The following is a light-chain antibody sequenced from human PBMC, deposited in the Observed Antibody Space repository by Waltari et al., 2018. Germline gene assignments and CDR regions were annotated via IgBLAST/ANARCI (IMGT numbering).Light chain of an antibody. CDR2: DVT. Sequence: SALTQPRSVSGSPGHSVPLSCTGMSNDVGTYRYVSWFQQYPGKAPNLIIHDVTTRPSGVPDRFSGSKSDNTAYLTISGLQAGDEADYYCCSYAGSHTWVFGGGTTLTVL. CDR1: SNDVGTYRY. CDR3: CSYAGSHTWV. V-gene: IGLV2-11*02. J-gene: IGLJ3*02.